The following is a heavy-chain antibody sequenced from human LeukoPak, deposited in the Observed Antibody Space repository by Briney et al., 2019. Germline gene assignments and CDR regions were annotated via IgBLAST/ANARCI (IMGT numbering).Heavy chain of an antibody. D-gene: IGHD2-15*01. CDR2: ISGSGGST. CDR1: GFTFSNYG. CDR3: AKGYCSGGSCYYYYMDV. Sequence: GGTLRLSCAASGFTFSNYGMSWVRQAPGKGLEWVSAISGSGGSTYYADSVKGRFTISRDNSKNTLYLQMNSLRAEDTAVYYCAKGYCSGGSCYYYYMDVWGKGTTVTISS. J-gene: IGHJ6*03. V-gene: IGHV3-23*01.